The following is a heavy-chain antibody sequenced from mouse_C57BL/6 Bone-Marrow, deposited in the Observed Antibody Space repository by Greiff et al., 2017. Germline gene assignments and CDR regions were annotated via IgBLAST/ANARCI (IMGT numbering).Heavy chain of an antibody. CDR3: SSLDGNYFDF. J-gene: IGHJ2*01. CDR1: GFNIKDDY. CDR2: FDPEIGDT. Sequence: EVQLQQSGAELVRPGASVKLSCTASGFNIKDDYIHWVKQRPEQGLEWIGWFDPEIGDTEYASKFQGKATITSDTSSKTAYLQLSSLTSEDTAVYYCSSLDGNYFDFWGQGTPLTVAS. V-gene: IGHV14-4*01. D-gene: IGHD2-1*01.